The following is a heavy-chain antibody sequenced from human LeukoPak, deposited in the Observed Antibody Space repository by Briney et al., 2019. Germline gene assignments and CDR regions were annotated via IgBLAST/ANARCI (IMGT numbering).Heavy chain of an antibody. CDR3: ARRARSSSPHPNDY. D-gene: IGHD6-6*01. Sequence: GGSLRLSCAASGFTFSTYSMHWVRQAPGKGLEWVSSISSSSSYIYYADSVKGRFTISRDNAKNSLYLQMNSLRAEDTAVYYCARRARSSSPHPNDYWGQGTLVTVSS. CDR1: GFTFSTYS. V-gene: IGHV3-21*01. CDR2: ISSSSSYI. J-gene: IGHJ4*02.